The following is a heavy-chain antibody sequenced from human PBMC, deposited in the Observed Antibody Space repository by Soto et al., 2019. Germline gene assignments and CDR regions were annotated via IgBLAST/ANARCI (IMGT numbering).Heavy chain of an antibody. CDR2: IIPIFGTA. J-gene: IGHJ4*02. CDR3: ARDLGGDYGGKVSFDY. D-gene: IGHD4-17*01. Sequence: GASVKVSCKASGGTFSSYAISWVRQAPGQGLEWMGGIIPIFGTANYAQKFQGRVTITADESTSTAYMELSSLRSEDTAVYYCARDLGGDYGGKVSFDYWGQGTLVTVSS. V-gene: IGHV1-69*13. CDR1: GGTFSSYA.